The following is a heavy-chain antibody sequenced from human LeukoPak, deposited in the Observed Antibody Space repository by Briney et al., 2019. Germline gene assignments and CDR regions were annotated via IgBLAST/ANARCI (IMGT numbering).Heavy chain of an antibody. CDR1: GFTFSSYA. J-gene: IGHJ6*02. CDR3: AKGRYFDWLDYYGMDV. V-gene: IGHV3-23*01. CDR2: ISGSGGST. D-gene: IGHD3-9*01. Sequence: GGSLRLSYAASGFTFSSYAMSWVRQAPGKGLEWVSAISGSGGSTYYADSVKGRFTISRDNSKNTLYLQMNSLRAEDTAVYYCAKGRYFDWLDYYGMDVWGQGTTVTVSS.